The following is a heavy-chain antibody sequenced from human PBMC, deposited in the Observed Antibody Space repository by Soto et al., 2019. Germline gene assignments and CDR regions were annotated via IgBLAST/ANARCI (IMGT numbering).Heavy chain of an antibody. V-gene: IGHV1-18*01. D-gene: IGHD3-10*01. Sequence: QIQLVQSGAEVKKPGASVKVSCKASGYTFTSYAIGWVRQAPGQGLEWMGWISAYNGNTNYAQKFQGRVTMTTDSSTSTAYMEVRVLRSDDTAVYYCARGSGGLLWYGEQLDIWGQGTLDTVSS. CDR1: GYTFTSYA. J-gene: IGHJ4*02. CDR2: ISAYNGNT. CDR3: ARGSGGLLWYGEQLDI.